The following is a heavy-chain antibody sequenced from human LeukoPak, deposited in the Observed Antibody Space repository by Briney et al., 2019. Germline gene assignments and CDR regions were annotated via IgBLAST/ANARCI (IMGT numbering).Heavy chain of an antibody. V-gene: IGHV4-39*01. Sequence: SETLSLTCTVSGGSISSSSYYWGWIRQPPGKGLEWIGSIYYSGSTYYNPSLKSRVTISVDMSRNQFSLLVDSVTAADTAVYYCARHVDLYEIDYWGQGTLVTVSS. D-gene: IGHD2-8*01. CDR2: IYYSGST. J-gene: IGHJ4*02. CDR1: GGSISSSSYY. CDR3: ARHVDLYEIDY.